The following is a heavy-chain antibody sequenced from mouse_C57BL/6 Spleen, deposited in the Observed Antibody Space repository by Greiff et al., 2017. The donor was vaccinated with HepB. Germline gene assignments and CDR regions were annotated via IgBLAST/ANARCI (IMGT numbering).Heavy chain of an antibody. Sequence: QVQLKESGAELVRPGASVKLSCKASGYTFTDYYINWVKQRPGQGLEWIARIYPGSGNTYYNEKFKGKATLTAEKSSSTAYMQLSSLTSEDSAVYFGARSGSSYSLDYWGQGTSVTVSS. D-gene: IGHD1-1*01. CDR1: GYTFTDYY. J-gene: IGHJ4*01. CDR3: ARSGSSYSLDY. CDR2: IYPGSGNT. V-gene: IGHV1-76*01.